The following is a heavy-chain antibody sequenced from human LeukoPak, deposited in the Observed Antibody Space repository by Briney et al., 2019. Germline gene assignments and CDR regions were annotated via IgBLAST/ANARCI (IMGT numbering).Heavy chain of an antibody. Sequence: GGSLRLSRVASGFTFSSYSMNWVRQAPGKGLEWVSAISGSGGSTYYADSVKGRFTISRDNSKNTLYLQMNSLRAEDTAVYYCAKDAFSGSYSFDYWGQGTLVTVSS. CDR2: ISGSGGST. CDR3: AKDAFSGSYSFDY. CDR1: GFTFSSYS. V-gene: IGHV3-23*01. D-gene: IGHD3-10*01. J-gene: IGHJ4*02.